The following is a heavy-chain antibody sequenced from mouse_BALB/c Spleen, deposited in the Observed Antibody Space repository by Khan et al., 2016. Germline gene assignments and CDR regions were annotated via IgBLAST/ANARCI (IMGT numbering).Heavy chain of an antibody. Sequence: VELVESGPGLVAPSQSLSITCTVSGFSIIAYGVNWVRQPPGKGLEWLGMIWGDGSTDYNSALKSRLNITKDNSKSQVFLKMNSLQTDDTAKYXCARDGWCYYAMDYWGQGTSVTVSS. CDR1: GFSIIAYG. CDR2: IWGDGST. D-gene: IGHD1-1*02. J-gene: IGHJ4*01. V-gene: IGHV2-6-7*01. CDR3: ARDGWCYYAMDY.